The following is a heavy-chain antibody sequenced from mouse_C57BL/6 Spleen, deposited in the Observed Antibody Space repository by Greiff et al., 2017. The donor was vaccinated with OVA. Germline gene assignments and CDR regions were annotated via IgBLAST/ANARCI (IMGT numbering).Heavy chain of an antibody. CDR3: ARLGYGRDYAMDY. CDR2: IYPGSGST. J-gene: IGHJ4*01. Sequence: QVQLQQPGAELVKPGASVKMSCKASGYTFTSYWITWVKQRPGQGLEWIGDIYPGSGSTNYNEKFKSRATLTVDTSSSTAYMQISSLTSEDSAVYYCARLGYGRDYAMDYWGQGTSVTVSS. V-gene: IGHV1-55*01. CDR1: GYTFTSYW. D-gene: IGHD1-1*01.